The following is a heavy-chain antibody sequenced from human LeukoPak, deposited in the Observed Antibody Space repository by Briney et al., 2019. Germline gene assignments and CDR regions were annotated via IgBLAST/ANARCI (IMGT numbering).Heavy chain of an antibody. J-gene: IGHJ3*02. Sequence: SETLSLTCTVSGGSISSYYWSWIRQPPGKGLEWIGYIYYSGSTNYNPSLKSRVTISVDTSKNQFSLKLSSVTAADTAVYYCAREKFNPGIAAAATDAFDIWGQGTMVTVSS. D-gene: IGHD6-13*01. CDR2: IYYSGST. CDR1: GGSISSYY. CDR3: AREKFNPGIAAAATDAFDI. V-gene: IGHV4-59*01.